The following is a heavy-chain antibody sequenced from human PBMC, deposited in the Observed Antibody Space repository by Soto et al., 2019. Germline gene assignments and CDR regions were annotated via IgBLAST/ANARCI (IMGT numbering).Heavy chain of an antibody. Sequence: QLQLQESGPGLVKPSETLSLTCTVSGGSISSSSYYWGWIRQPPGKGLEWIGSIYYSGSTYYNPSLKSRVTISVDMSNNQFSMKLSSVTAADTAVYYCACLITMVRGVNYWVQGTLVTVSS. V-gene: IGHV4-39*01. D-gene: IGHD3-10*01. CDR2: IYYSGST. J-gene: IGHJ4*02. CDR3: ACLITMVRGVNY. CDR1: GGSISSSSYY.